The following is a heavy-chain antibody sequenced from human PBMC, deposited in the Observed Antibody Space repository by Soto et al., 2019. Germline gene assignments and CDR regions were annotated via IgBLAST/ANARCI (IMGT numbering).Heavy chain of an antibody. CDR2: MNPNSGNT. V-gene: IGHV1-8*01. CDR1: GYTFTSYD. Sequence: QVQLVQSGAEVKKPGASVKVSCKASGYTFTSYDINWVRQATGQGLEWMGWMNPNSGNTGYAQKFRGRVTMTRNTSISTACMELSSLRSEDTAVYYCATRAGYCSSTSCYTDDYWGQGTLVTVSS. CDR3: ATRAGYCSSTSCYTDDY. D-gene: IGHD2-2*01. J-gene: IGHJ4*02.